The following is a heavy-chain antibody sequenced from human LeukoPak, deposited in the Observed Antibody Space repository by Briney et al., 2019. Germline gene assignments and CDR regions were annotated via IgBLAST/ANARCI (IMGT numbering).Heavy chain of an antibody. CDR3: AKDIRFQAVVMVAATSDY. V-gene: IGHV3-30*02. CDR2: IRYDANSK. D-gene: IGHD2-15*01. Sequence: GGSLRLSCAASGFTFSDYGIHWVRQAPGKGLEWVAFIRYDANSKYYADSVEGRFTISRDNSKNTLSLQMASLRPEDTAVYYCAKDIRFQAVVMVAATSDYWGQGTLVTVSS. CDR1: GFTFSDYG. J-gene: IGHJ4*02.